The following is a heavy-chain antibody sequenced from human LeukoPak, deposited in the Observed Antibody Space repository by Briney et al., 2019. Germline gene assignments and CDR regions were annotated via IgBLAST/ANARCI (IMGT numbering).Heavy chain of an antibody. Sequence: ASVKVSCKASGDTFSSYAISWVRQAPGQGLEWMGGIIPIFGTANYAQKFQGRVTITADESTSTAYMELSSLRSEDTAVYYCAREGAVYYDSSGYFDYWGQGTLVTVSS. D-gene: IGHD3-22*01. CDR1: GDTFSSYA. V-gene: IGHV1-69*13. J-gene: IGHJ4*02. CDR2: IIPIFGTA. CDR3: AREGAVYYDSSGYFDY.